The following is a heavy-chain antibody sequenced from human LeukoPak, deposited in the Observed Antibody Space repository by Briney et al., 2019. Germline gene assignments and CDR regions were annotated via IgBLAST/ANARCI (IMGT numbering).Heavy chain of an antibody. D-gene: IGHD3-10*01. J-gene: IGHJ4*02. CDR1: GYTFNGTGWY. CDR2: IHPNNGDT. Sequence: ASVKVSCKASGYTFNGTGWYLYWLRQAPGQGLECMGWIHPNNGDTAYAQKFEGRVAMTRDTSISTVYMELRRLRPDDTAVYFCARDGPAQMVDLDYWGQGTLVTVSS. V-gene: IGHV1-2*02. CDR3: ARDGPAQMVDLDY.